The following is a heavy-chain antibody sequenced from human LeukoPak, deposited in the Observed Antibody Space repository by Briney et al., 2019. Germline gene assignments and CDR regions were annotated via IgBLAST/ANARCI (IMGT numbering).Heavy chain of an antibody. V-gene: IGHV4-34*01. D-gene: IGHD5-18*01. Sequence: SETLSLTCAVYGGSFSGYYWNWIRQPPGKGLEWIGEINNYGSTKYSPSLKSRVTISGDTSKNQFSLRLNSVTAADTAIYYCARAYRAHQTFHSYHFFDFWGRGTLVTVSS. CDR2: INNYGST. CDR3: ARAYRAHQTFHSYHFFDF. CDR1: GGSFSGYY. J-gene: IGHJ4*02.